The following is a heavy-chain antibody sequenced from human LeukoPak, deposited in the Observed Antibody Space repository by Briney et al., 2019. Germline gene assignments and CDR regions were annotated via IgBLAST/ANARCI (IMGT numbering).Heavy chain of an antibody. D-gene: IGHD1-26*01. J-gene: IGHJ4*02. V-gene: IGHV4-59*01. CDR2: IDYSGST. CDR1: GGSISSYY. Sequence: SETLSLTCTVSGGSISSYYWSWIRQPPGKGLEWIEYIDYSGSTNYNPSLKSRVTISVDTSKNQFSLKLSSVTAADTAVYYCARVMGGSYSTLLDYWGQGTLVTVSS. CDR3: ARVMGGSYSTLLDY.